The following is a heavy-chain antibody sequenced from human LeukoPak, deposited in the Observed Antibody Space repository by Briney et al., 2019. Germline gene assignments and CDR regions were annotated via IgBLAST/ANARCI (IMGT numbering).Heavy chain of an antibody. D-gene: IGHD2-2*03. CDR1: GYSFATYW. J-gene: IGHJ4*02. V-gene: IGHV5-51*01. CDR3: ARPPSRGYSSSFEY. Sequence: NRGESLKISCKGSGYSFATYWIAWVRRMPGKGLEWMGIIYPDESNIRYSPSFQGQVTISADKSISTAYLQWSSLKASDTAIYYCARPPSRGYSSSFEYWGQGTLVTVSS. CDR2: IYPDESNI.